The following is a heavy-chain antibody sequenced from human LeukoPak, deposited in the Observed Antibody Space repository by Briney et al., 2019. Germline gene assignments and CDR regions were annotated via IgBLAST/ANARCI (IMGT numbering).Heavy chain of an antibody. CDR2: ISHSGGDT. V-gene: IGHV3-23*01. Sequence: GGSLRLSCAASGLTFSSYAMSWVRQAPGKGLEWVSGISHSGGDTYYADSVKGRFTISRDNAKNSLYLQMNSLRAEDTAVYYCARDLHSSKYWGQGTLVTVSS. CDR1: GLTFSSYA. J-gene: IGHJ4*02. D-gene: IGHD6-13*01. CDR3: ARDLHSSKY.